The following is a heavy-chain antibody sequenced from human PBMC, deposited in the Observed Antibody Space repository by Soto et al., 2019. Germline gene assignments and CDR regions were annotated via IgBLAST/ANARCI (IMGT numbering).Heavy chain of an antibody. J-gene: IGHJ3*02. Sequence: SETLSLTCAVYGGSSSGYYWSWIRQPPGKGLEWIGEINHSGSTNYNPSLKSRVTISVDTSKNQFSLKLSSVTAADTAVYYCASIYTSSGYYYGNGAFDIWGQGTMVTVSS. CDR3: ASIYTSSGYYYGNGAFDI. D-gene: IGHD3-22*01. V-gene: IGHV4-34*01. CDR1: GGSSSGYY. CDR2: INHSGST.